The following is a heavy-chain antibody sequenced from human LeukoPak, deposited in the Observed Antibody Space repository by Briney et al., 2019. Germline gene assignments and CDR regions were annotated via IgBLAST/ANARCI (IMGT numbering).Heavy chain of an antibody. CDR2: IYYGGST. D-gene: IGHD1-26*01. J-gene: IGHJ4*02. CDR3: ARHSPQVGFVYFFDY. V-gene: IGHV4-59*08. CDR1: GDSISSYY. Sequence: PSETLSLTCTVSGDSISSYYWTWIRQTPEKGLEWVGSIYYGGSTNYNPSLKSRVTISVDTSQNQFSLKLISVSATDTAVYYCARHSPQVGFVYFFDYWGQGTLVTVSS.